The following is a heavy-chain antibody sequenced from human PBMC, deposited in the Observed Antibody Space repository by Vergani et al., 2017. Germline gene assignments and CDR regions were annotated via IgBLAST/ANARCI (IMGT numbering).Heavy chain of an antibody. CDR1: GFTFSSYG. J-gene: IGHJ4*02. D-gene: IGHD6-13*01. CDR2: ISYDGSNK. Sequence: VQLVESGGGVVQPGRSLRLSCAASGFTFSSYGMHWVRQAPGKGLEWVAVISYDGSNKYYADSVKGRFTISRDNSKNTLYLQMNSLRAEDTAVYYCAKDQAAAGTDYFDYWGQGTLVTVSS. V-gene: IGHV3-30*18. CDR3: AKDQAAAGTDYFDY.